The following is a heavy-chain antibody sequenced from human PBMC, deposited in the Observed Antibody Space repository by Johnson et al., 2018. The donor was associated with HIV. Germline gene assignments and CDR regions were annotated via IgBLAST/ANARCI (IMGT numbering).Heavy chain of an antibody. CDR1: GFTFSSYD. Sequence: VQLVESGGGLVQPGGSLRLSCAASGFTFSSYDMHWVRQATGKGLEWVSAIGTAGDTYYPGSVKGRFTISRDNSRNSLYLQMNSLRAEDTAVYYCAREGNYYDSSGADAFDIWGQGTMVTVSS. V-gene: IGHV3-13*01. CDR3: AREGNYYDSSGADAFDI. CDR2: IGTAGDT. D-gene: IGHD3-22*01. J-gene: IGHJ3*02.